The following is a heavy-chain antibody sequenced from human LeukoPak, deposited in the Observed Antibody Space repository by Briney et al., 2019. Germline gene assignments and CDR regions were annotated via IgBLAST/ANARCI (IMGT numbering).Heavy chain of an antibody. Sequence: GASVKVSCKASGYTFTGYYMHWVRQAPGQGLEWMGWINPNSGNTGYAQKFQGRVTITRNTSISTAYMELSSLRSEDTAVYYCASGSWQWLYYFDYWGQGTLVTVSS. J-gene: IGHJ4*02. D-gene: IGHD6-19*01. CDR1: GYTFTGYY. V-gene: IGHV1-8*03. CDR2: INPNSGNT. CDR3: ASGSWQWLYYFDY.